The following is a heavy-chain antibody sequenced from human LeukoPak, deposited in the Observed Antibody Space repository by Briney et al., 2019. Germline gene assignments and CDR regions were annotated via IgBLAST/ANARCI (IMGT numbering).Heavy chain of an antibody. D-gene: IGHD1-14*01. CDR2: IGPTGTDR. CDR3: ATETIGRHYDY. J-gene: IGHJ4*02. V-gene: IGHV3-21*01. CDR1: GFTFSSCG. Sequence: PGGSLRLSCAASGFTFSSCGFNWVRQAPGKGLEWVSSIGPTGTDRYYTDSVRGRFTISRDNAKNSMYLQMDSLRDEDTAVYYCATETIGRHYDYWGQGTLLTVSS.